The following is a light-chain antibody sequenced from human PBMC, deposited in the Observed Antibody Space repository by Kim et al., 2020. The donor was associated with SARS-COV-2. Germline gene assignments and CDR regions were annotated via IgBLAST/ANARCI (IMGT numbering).Light chain of an antibody. Sequence: SLSPGEGATLSCRASQSVISTYLAWFQQKPGQAPRLLIYGASSRATGIPDRFSGSGSGTVFTLTISRLEPEDSAVYYCHYYGTSFLTFGGGTKVDIK. CDR2: GAS. CDR3: HYYGTSFLT. V-gene: IGKV3-20*01. CDR1: QSVISTY. J-gene: IGKJ4*01.